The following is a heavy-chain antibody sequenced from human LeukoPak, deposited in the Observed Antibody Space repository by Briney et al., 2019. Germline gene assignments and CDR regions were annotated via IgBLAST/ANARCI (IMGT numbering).Heavy chain of an antibody. Sequence: QPGGSLRLSCAASGFTFSSYWMHWVRQAPGKGLVWVSRINSDGSSTSYADSVKGRFTISRDNAKNTLYLQMNSLRAEDTAVYYCARGARRHYYDSSGPHDAFDIWGQGTVVTVSS. CDR2: INSDGSST. CDR1: GFTFSSYW. V-gene: IGHV3-74*01. D-gene: IGHD3-22*01. J-gene: IGHJ3*02. CDR3: ARGARRHYYDSSGPHDAFDI.